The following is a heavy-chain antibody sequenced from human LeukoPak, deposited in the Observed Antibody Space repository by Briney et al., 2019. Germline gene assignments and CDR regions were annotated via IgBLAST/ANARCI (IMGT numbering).Heavy chain of an antibody. D-gene: IGHD7-27*01. Sequence: GGSLRLSCAASGFTFSSYSMNWVRQAPGKGLEWVSSISSSSSYIYYADSVKGRFTISRDNAKNSLYLQMNSLRAEDTAVYYCARDKSSPGRNYYYGMDVWGQGTMVTVSS. CDR1: GFTFSSYS. V-gene: IGHV3-21*01. CDR2: ISSSSSYI. J-gene: IGHJ6*02. CDR3: ARDKSSPGRNYYYGMDV.